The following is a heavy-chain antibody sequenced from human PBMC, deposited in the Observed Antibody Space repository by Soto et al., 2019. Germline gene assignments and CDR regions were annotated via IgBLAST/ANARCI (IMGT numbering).Heavy chain of an antibody. D-gene: IGHD1-7*01. Sequence: PSETLSLTCAVYGGSFSDYYWTWIRQPPGKGLEWIGEINHSGRSNENPSLRSRVTLSVDTSKNQFSLKLSSVTAADTAVYYCARDLELRDYYYYGMDVWGQGTTVTVS. CDR1: GGSFSDYY. V-gene: IGHV4-34*01. CDR2: INHSGRS. CDR3: ARDLELRDYYYYGMDV. J-gene: IGHJ6*02.